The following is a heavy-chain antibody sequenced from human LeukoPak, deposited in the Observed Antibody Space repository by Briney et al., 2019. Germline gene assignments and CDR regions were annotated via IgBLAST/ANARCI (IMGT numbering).Heavy chain of an antibody. Sequence: SEALSLTCTVSGYSISSGYYWGWIRQPPGKGLEWIGSIYHSGSTYYNPSLKSRVTISVDTSKNQFSLKLSSVTAADTAVYYCARDNSGSSSTNAYDIWGQGTMVTVSS. J-gene: IGHJ3*02. CDR2: IYHSGST. CDR1: GYSISSGYY. CDR3: ARDNSGSSSTNAYDI. D-gene: IGHD1-26*01. V-gene: IGHV4-38-2*02.